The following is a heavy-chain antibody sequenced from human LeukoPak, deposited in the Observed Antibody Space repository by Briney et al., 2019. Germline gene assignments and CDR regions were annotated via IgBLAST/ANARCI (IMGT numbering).Heavy chain of an antibody. D-gene: IGHD4-17*01. CDR2: IYYSGST. J-gene: IGHJ6*03. Sequence: SETLSLTCTVSGGSISSSSYYWGWIRQPPGKGLEGIGSIYYSGSTYYNPSLKSRVTISVDTSKNQFSLKLSSVTAADTAVYYCASSRGYGDSIANMDVWGKGTTVTISS. V-gene: IGHV4-39*01. CDR1: GGSISSSSYY. CDR3: ASSRGYGDSIANMDV.